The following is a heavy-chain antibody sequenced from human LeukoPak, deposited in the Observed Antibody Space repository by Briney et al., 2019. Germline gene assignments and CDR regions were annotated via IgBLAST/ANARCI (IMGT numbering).Heavy chain of an antibody. D-gene: IGHD3-22*01. J-gene: IGHJ3*02. Sequence: SETLSLTCAVYGGSFSGYYWSWIRQPPGKGLEWIGEINHSGSTNYNPSLKSRVTISLDTSKNQFSLKLSSVTAADTAVYYCARAQMYYYDSSGYMLHAFDIWGQGTMVTVSS. V-gene: IGHV4-34*01. CDR3: ARAQMYYYDSSGYMLHAFDI. CDR2: INHSGST. CDR1: GGSFSGYY.